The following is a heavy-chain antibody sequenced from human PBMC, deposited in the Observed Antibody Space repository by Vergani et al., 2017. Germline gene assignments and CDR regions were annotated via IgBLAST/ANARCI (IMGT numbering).Heavy chain of an antibody. CDR1: GWSFSGYY. CDR3: ARGEGRGIAATRYYYYYYMDV. V-gene: IGHV4-34*01. Sequence: QVQLQQWGAGLLKPSETLSLTCAVYGWSFSGYYWSWFRQPPGKGMEWFGRIKHSGSTNYNPSPKSRFTILVDTSKNQLSLKLSSVTAADTAVYYCARGEGRGIAATRYYYYYYMDVWGKGMTVAVS. D-gene: IGHD6-25*01. J-gene: IGHJ6*03. CDR2: IKHSGST.